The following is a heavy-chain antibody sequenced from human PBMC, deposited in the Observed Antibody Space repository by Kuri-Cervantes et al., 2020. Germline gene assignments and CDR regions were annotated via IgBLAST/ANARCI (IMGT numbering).Heavy chain of an antibody. J-gene: IGHJ4*02. D-gene: IGHD1-26*01. CDR1: GGSISSYY. CDR3: ARWSGSYTQFNY. Sequence: SETLSLTCTVSGGSISSYYWSWIRQPPGKGLEWIGYIYYSGSTNYNPSLKSRVTISVDTSKNQFSLKLSSVTAADTAVYYCARWSGSYTQFNYWGQGTLVTGSS. V-gene: IGHV4-59*01. CDR2: IYYSGST.